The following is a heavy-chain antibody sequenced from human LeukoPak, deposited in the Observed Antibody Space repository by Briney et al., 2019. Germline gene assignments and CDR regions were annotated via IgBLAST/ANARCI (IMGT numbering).Heavy chain of an antibody. D-gene: IGHD1-7*01. V-gene: IGHV3-7*01. CDR1: GFTFSRYS. CDR2: IKEDGSEK. CDR3: ARGWNFPHY. Sequence: PGGSLRLSCAASGFTFSRYSMNWVRQAPGKGLEWVATIKEDGSEKYSVDSVKGRFTISRDNAKNSLDLQMNSLRAEDTAVYYCARGWNFPHYWGQGALVTVSS. J-gene: IGHJ4*02.